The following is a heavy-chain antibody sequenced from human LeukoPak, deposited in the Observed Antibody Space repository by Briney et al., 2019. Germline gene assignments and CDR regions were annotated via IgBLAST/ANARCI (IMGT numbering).Heavy chain of an antibody. CDR1: GFTFSTYS. Sequence: PGGSLRLSCVASGFTFSTYSMSWVRQAPGKGLEWVSSISSSNTYIYYADSVKGRFTISRDNSKNTLYLQMNSLRAEDTAVYYCAKVEAVGAIRPFDYWGQGTLVTVSS. D-gene: IGHD1-26*01. V-gene: IGHV3-21*04. CDR3: AKVEAVGAIRPFDY. CDR2: ISSSNTYI. J-gene: IGHJ4*02.